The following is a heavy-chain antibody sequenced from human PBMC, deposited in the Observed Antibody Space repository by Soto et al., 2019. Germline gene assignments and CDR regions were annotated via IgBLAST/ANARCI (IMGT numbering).Heavy chain of an antibody. CDR2: TYYRSNWRH. J-gene: IGHJ4*02. Sequence: SHTRSLPCAISGDSVSSSTAAWNLIRSSPSRGLEWLGRTYYRSNWRHDYAVSVKSRITVNPDTSKNHFSLQLNSVTPDDTAVYYCARGVAGSGFDLWGQGTLVTVSS. D-gene: IGHD6-19*01. CDR1: GDSVSSSTAA. CDR3: ARGVAGSGFDL. V-gene: IGHV6-1*01.